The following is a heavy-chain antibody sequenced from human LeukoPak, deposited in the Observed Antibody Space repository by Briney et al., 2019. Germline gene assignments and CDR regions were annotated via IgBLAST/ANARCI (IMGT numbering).Heavy chain of an antibody. CDR2: ISYDGSDK. Sequence: PGGSLRLSCAASGFTFSSYAMHWVRQAPGKGLEWVAVISYDGSDKYYADSVKGRFTISRDNSKNTLYLQMNSLRAEDTAVYYCARDRGTMTVVVIFDYWGQGTLVTVSS. V-gene: IGHV3-30*04. CDR3: ARDRGTMTVVVIFDY. J-gene: IGHJ4*02. CDR1: GFTFSSYA. D-gene: IGHD3-22*01.